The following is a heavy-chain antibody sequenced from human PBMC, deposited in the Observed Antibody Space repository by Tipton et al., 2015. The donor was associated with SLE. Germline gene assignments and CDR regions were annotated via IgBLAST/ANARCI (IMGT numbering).Heavy chain of an antibody. V-gene: IGHV4-4*02. J-gene: IGHJ4*02. D-gene: IGHD5-24*01. CDR2: IYYSGST. CDR1: GGSISSCNW. CDR3: AGGRWASHFDY. Sequence: TLSLTCAVSGGSISSCNWWSWVRQLPGKGLEWIGGIYYSGSTYYNPSLKRRVTISVDTSKNQFSLKLTSVAAADTAVYYCAGGRWASHFDYWGQGALVTVSS.